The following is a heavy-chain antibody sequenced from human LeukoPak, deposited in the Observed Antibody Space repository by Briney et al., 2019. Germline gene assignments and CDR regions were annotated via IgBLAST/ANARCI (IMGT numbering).Heavy chain of an antibody. V-gene: IGHV1-8*01. CDR1: GYTFTSYD. CDR2: MNPNSGNT. D-gene: IGHD4-17*01. CDR3: ARKVHGDYIFDY. Sequence: ASVKVSCKASGYTFTSYDINWVRQATGQGLEWMGWMNPNSGNTGYTQKFQARVTMTRNTSISTAYLELSGLRSEDTAVYYCARKVHGDYIFDYWGQGTLVTVSS. J-gene: IGHJ4*02.